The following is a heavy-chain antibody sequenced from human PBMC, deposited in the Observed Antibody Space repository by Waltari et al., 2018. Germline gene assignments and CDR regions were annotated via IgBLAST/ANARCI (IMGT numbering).Heavy chain of an antibody. J-gene: IGHJ4*02. CDR1: GLSFSNYW. V-gene: IGHV3-7*01. Sequence: EVQLVESGGGLAQPGGSLRLSCAASGLSFSNYWMTWVRQASGGRRGYREGEWGVGKNKQDGSEKYYMDAVKGRFTISRDNAKNSLYLQMNNLRVEDTAVYYCTRGGRDSSWYWRDWGQGTLVTVSS. CDR3: TRGGRDSSWYWRD. CDR2: NKQDGSEK. D-gene: IGHD6-13*01.